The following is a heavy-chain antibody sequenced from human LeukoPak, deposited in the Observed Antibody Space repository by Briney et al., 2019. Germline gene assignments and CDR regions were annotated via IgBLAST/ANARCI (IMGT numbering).Heavy chain of an antibody. Sequence: GGSLRLSCAASGFTFSSYGMHWVRQAPGKGLEWVAFIRYDGSNKYYADSVKGRFTISRDNSKNTLYLQMNSLRAEDTAVYYCAKDGLQWLVGDFDYWGQGTLVTVSS. J-gene: IGHJ4*02. D-gene: IGHD6-19*01. CDR3: AKDGLQWLVGDFDY. V-gene: IGHV3-30*02. CDR2: IRYDGSNK. CDR1: GFTFSSYG.